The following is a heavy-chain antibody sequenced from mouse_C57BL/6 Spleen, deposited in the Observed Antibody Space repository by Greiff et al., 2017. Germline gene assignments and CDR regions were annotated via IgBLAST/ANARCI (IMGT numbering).Heavy chain of an antibody. D-gene: IGHD2-1*01. V-gene: IGHV1-47*01. Sequence: VKLQESGAELVKPGASVKMSCKASGYTFTTYPIEWMKQNHGKSLEWIGNFHPYNDDTKYNEKFKGKATLTVEKSSSTVYLELSRLTYDDSAVYYCAIYYGNYGAMDYWGQGTSVTVSS. CDR1: GYTFTTYP. CDR2: FHPYNDDT. CDR3: AIYYGNYGAMDY. J-gene: IGHJ4*01.